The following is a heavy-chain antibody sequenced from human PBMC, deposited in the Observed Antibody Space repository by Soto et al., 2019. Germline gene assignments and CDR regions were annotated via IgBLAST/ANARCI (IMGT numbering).Heavy chain of an antibody. V-gene: IGHV4-34*01. J-gene: IGHJ6*03. Sequence: ASETLSLTCAVYGGSFSGYCWSWIRQPPGKGLEWIGEIHHSGSTSYNPSLRSRVSLSEDRSKNQFSLELRSVTAADTAVYYCARGGGYRYMDVWDKGTTVTVSS. CDR3: ARGGGYRYMDV. D-gene: IGHD5-12*01. CDR2: IHHSGST. CDR1: GGSFSGYC.